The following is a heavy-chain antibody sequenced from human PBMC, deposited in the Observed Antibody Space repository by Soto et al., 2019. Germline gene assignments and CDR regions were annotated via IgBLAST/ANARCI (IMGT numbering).Heavy chain of an antibody. CDR1: GDSISGGASF. Sequence: SETLSLTCTVSGDSISGGASFWSWIRQPPGKGLEWIANVYYSGSSYYNPSLKSRLTISVDTTKNQFSLQLKSMTAADTAVYYCAKLYCTSRTCYFPGRFDPWGQGTLVTVYS. J-gene: IGHJ5*02. D-gene: IGHD2-15*01. CDR3: AKLYCTSRTCYFPGRFDP. CDR2: VYYSGSS. V-gene: IGHV4-31*03.